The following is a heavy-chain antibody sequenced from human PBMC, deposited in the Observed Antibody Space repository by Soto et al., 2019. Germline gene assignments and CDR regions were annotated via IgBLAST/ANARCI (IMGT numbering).Heavy chain of an antibody. Sequence: SGGGVVQPGGSLRLSCAASGFSFSRFAIHWVRQAPGKGLEWVAVISKDGSVIYYADSVKGRFTISRDNSKSSLFLQVNSLTSEDTAVYHCARSRSGAVPDSLGFWGQGTLVTVSS. D-gene: IGHD3-10*01. J-gene: IGHJ4*02. CDR3: ARSRSGAVPDSLGF. V-gene: IGHV3-30-3*01. CDR1: GFSFSRFA. CDR2: ISKDGSVI.